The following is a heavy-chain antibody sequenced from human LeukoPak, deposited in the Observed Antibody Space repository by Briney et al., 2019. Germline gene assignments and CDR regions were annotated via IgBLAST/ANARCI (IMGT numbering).Heavy chain of an antibody. J-gene: IGHJ6*02. D-gene: IGHD6-13*01. CDR3: ARVRQQLVEEATYYYYYGMDV. CDR2: IYYSGST. CDR1: GFTFSSYA. Sequence: LRLSCAASGFTFSSYAMSWIRQHPGKGLEWIGYIYYSGSTYYNPSLKSRVTISVDTSKNQFSLKLSSVTAADTAVYYCARVRQQLVEEATYYYYYGMDVWGQGTTVTVSS. V-gene: IGHV4-31*02.